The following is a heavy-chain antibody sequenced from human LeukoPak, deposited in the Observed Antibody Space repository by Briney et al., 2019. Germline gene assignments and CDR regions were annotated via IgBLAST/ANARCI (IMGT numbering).Heavy chain of an antibody. Sequence: PSETLSLTCAYSGSFSGYYWSWIRQSPGQGLEWIGEINHSGSTNYNPSLKSRVTMSVDTSKNHFSLSLRSLTAADTAVYYCSRHWYCGGDCYDEFWGQGTLVTVSS. J-gene: IGHJ4*02. CDR3: SRHWYCGGDCYDEF. V-gene: IGHV4-34*01. CDR1: SGSFSGYY. CDR2: INHSGST. D-gene: IGHD2-21*02.